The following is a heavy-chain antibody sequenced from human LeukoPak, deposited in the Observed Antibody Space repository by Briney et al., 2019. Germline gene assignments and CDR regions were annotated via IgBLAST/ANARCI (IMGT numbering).Heavy chain of an antibody. D-gene: IGHD6-19*01. CDR1: GFPFGDYA. J-gene: IGHJ4*02. V-gene: IGHV3-23*01. CDR2: IIGGGGST. Sequence: PGRSLGLSFPASGFPFGDYAMSWVRQAPGKGLEWVSAIIGGGGSTYYADSVKGRFTISRDNSKNTLYLQMNSLRAEDTAVYYCVRDRFHSSGWYWYFDSWGQGTLVTVSS. CDR3: VRDRFHSSGWYWYFDS.